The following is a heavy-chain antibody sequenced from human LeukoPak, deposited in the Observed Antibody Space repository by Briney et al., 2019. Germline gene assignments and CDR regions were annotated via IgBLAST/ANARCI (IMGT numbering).Heavy chain of an antibody. Sequence: GGSLRLSCAASGFTFSDFYMTWIRQAPGKGLEWISSISSSSSYIYYADSVKGRFTISRDNAKNSLYLQMNSLRAEDTAVYYCAGGYGGAAAGLDYWGQGTLVTVSS. CDR2: ISSSSSYI. J-gene: IGHJ4*02. CDR3: AGGYGGAAAGLDY. CDR1: GFTFSDFY. V-gene: IGHV3-11*06. D-gene: IGHD6-13*01.